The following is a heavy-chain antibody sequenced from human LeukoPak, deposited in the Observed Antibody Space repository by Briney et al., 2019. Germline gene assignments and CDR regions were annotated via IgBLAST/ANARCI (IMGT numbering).Heavy chain of an antibody. CDR3: ARDQYYYDSSGYYP. CDR2: ISSSSSYI. V-gene: IGHV3-21*01. CDR1: GFTFSSYS. D-gene: IGHD3-22*01. J-gene: IGHJ5*02. Sequence: GGSLRLSCAASGFTFSSYSMNWVRQAPGKGRGGVSSISSSSSYIYYADSVKGRFTISRDNAKNSLYLQMDSLRAEDTAVYYCARDQYYYDSSGYYPWGQGTLVTVSS.